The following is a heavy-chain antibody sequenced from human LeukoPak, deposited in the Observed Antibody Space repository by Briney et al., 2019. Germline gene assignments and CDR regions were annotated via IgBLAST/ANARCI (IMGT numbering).Heavy chain of an antibody. CDR3: TSEISSASNY. D-gene: IGHD6-6*01. CDR1: GGSISSSSYY. CDR2: IYYTGST. Sequence: PSETLSLTCNVSGGSISSSSYYWGWIRQPPGEGLEWIGSIYYTGSTYYSPSLKSRVTISSDTSKNDFSLKLSSVTAADTAVYYCTSEISSASNYWGQGTLVTVSS. J-gene: IGHJ4*02. V-gene: IGHV4-39*02.